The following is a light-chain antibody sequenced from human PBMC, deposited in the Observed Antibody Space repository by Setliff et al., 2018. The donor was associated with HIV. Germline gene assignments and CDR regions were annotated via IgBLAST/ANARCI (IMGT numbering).Light chain of an antibody. CDR3: QSYDSSLSGYV. J-gene: IGLJ1*01. V-gene: IGLV1-40*01. CDR1: RANIGADYD. CDR2: GYG. Sequence: QSVLTKPPSVSGAPGQRVTVSCTGSRANIGADYDVHWYQQIPGTAPHLLTQGYGDRPSGVPARFSTPQSCPPASLAITGLQAEDEADYYSQSYDSSLSGYVFGAGTKVTVL.